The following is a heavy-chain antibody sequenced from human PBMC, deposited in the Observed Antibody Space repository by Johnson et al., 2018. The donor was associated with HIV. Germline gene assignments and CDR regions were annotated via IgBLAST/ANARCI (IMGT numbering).Heavy chain of an antibody. CDR3: TRSIAATGRDAFDI. Sequence: VQLVESGGGVVQPGRSLRLSCAASGFTFSNAWMSWVRQAPGKGLEWVGRIKSKTDGGTTDYAAPVKGRFTISRDDSKNTLYLQVISLKTEDTAVYYCTRSIAATGRDAFDIWGQGTMVTVSS. J-gene: IGHJ3*02. V-gene: IGHV3-15*01. CDR2: IKSKTDGGTT. CDR1: GFTFSNAW. D-gene: IGHD6-13*01.